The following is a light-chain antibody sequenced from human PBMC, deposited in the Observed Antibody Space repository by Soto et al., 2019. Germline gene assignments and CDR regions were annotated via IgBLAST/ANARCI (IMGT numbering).Light chain of an antibody. J-gene: IGKJ2*01. V-gene: IGKV3-20*01. Sequence: EIVLTQSPGTLSLSPGERATLSCRASQSVSSSYLAWYQQKPGQAPRLLIYGASGRATGIPDRFSGSGSGTDFTLTISRLEPEDFAVYYCQQYCGSTLYTFGQGTKLEIK. CDR1: QSVSSSY. CDR3: QQYCGSTLYT. CDR2: GAS.